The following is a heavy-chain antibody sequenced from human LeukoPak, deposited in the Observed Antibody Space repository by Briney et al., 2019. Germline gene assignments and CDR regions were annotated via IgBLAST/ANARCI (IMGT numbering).Heavy chain of an antibody. J-gene: IGHJ6*02. V-gene: IGHV3-9*01. CDR2: ISWNSGGI. D-gene: IGHD5-18*01. Sequence: GRSLRLSCAASGFTFDDYAMHWVRQAPGKGLEWVSGISWNSGGIGYADSVKGRFTISRDNAKNSLYLQMNSLRAEDTALYYCAKDDTAMADYYYYGMDVWGQGTTVTVSS. CDR1: GFTFDDYA. CDR3: AKDDTAMADYYYYGMDV.